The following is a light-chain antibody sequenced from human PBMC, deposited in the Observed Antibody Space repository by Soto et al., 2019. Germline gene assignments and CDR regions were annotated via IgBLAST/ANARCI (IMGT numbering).Light chain of an antibody. J-gene: IGLJ2*01. CDR2: VNSDGSH. Sequence: QPVLTQSPSASASLGASVKLTCTLSSGHSSYAIAWHQQQPEKGPRYLMKVNSDGSHTKGDGIPDRFSGSGSGAERFLTISSLQSEDEADYYCQTWGTGIPFGGGTKVTVL. V-gene: IGLV4-69*01. CDR1: SGHSSYA. CDR3: QTWGTGIP.